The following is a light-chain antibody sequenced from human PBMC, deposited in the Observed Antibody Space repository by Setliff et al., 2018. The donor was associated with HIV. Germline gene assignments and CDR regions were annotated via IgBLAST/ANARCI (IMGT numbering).Light chain of an antibody. CDR2: RNT. V-gene: IGLV1-44*01. CDR1: SSNIGKNP. Sequence: QSALAQPPSASGTPGQRVTTSCSGSSSNIGKNPVCWFQQFPGRAPKLLIYRNTERPSGVSDRFSGSKSGTSASLAISGLQSEDEADYFCAAWDESLFLFGGGTKVTVL. CDR3: AAWDESLFL. J-gene: IGLJ3*02.